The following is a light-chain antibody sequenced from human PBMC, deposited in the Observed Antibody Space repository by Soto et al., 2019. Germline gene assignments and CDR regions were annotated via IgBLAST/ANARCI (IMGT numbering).Light chain of an antibody. CDR2: DAS. CDR3: HQRIKWPPYT. Sequence: EIVLTQSPATMSLSPGERATLSCRASQSVSSYLAWYQQKPGQAPRILIYDASNRATGIPARFSGRGSRTDFTLTISNLAPEDSAVYYRHQRIKWPPYTFGQGTKLEIK. CDR1: QSVSSY. V-gene: IGKV3-11*01. J-gene: IGKJ2*01.